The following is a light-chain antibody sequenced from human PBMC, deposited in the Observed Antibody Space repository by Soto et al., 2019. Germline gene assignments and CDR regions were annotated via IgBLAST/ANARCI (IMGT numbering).Light chain of an antibody. CDR3: SAWDASLNGYV. J-gene: IGLJ1*01. CDR1: SSKIGSKT. Sequence: QSVLTQPPSASGAPGQRVTISCSGSSSKIGSKTVNWYQQVPGTVPKLLIYNSYQRPSGVPDRFSGSKSGTSASLAISGLQSEDEADYYCSAWDASLNGYVFGTGTKGTVL. CDR2: NSY. V-gene: IGLV1-44*01.